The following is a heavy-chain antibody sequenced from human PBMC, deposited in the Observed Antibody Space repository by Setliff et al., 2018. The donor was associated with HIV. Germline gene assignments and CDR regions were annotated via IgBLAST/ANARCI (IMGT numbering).Heavy chain of an antibody. Sequence: PSETLSLTCAVYGGSFSGYYWSWIRQPPGKGLEWIGDIFYTGSTNYNPSLKSRVTISIDTSKNQFSLKLSSVTAADTAVYYCARQRGGRVTIFGVSGGWFDPWGQGTLVTVSS. CDR1: GGSFSGYY. J-gene: IGHJ5*02. V-gene: IGHV4-34*12. CDR3: ARQRGGRVTIFGVSGGWFDP. CDR2: IFYTGST. D-gene: IGHD3-3*01.